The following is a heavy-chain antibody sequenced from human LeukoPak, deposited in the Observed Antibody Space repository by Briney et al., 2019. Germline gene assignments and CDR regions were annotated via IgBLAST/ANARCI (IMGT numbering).Heavy chain of an antibody. CDR3: AKALIRGLYSNYPGGLDY. J-gene: IGHJ4*02. Sequence: GGSLRLSCAASGFTFSSYAMSWVRQAPGKGLEWVSAISGSGGSTYYADSVKGRFTISRDNSKNTLYLQMNSLRAEDTAVYYCAKALIRGLYSNYPGGLDYWGQGTPVTVSS. D-gene: IGHD4-11*01. CDR1: GFTFSSYA. V-gene: IGHV3-23*01. CDR2: ISGSGGST.